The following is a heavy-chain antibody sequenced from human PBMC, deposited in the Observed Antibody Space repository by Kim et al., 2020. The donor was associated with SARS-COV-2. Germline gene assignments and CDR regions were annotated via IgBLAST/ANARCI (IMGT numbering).Heavy chain of an antibody. Sequence: ASVKVSCKVSGYTLTELSMHWVRQAPGKGLEWMGGFDPEDGETIYAQKFQGRVTMTEDTSTDTAYMELSSLRSEDTAVYYCATDPGGSSRWGYYYGMDVWGQGTTVTVSS. CDR3: ATDPGGSSRWGYYYGMDV. D-gene: IGHD2-15*01. V-gene: IGHV1-24*01. CDR2: FDPEDGET. J-gene: IGHJ6*02. CDR1: GYTLTELS.